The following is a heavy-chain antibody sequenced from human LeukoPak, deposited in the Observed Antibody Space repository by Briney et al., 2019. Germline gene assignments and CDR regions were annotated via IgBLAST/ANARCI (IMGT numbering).Heavy chain of an antibody. D-gene: IGHD5-12*01. CDR1: GFTFSSYW. V-gene: IGHV3-74*01. CDR3: ARGQYGGYDSIGDY. CDR2: INSDGSST. Sequence: GGSLRLSCAASGFTFSSYWMHWVRQAPGKGLVWVSRINSDGSSTSYADSVKGRFTISRDNAKNTLFLQMNSLRGEDTAVYYCARGQYGGYDSIGDYWGQGTLVTVSS. J-gene: IGHJ4*02.